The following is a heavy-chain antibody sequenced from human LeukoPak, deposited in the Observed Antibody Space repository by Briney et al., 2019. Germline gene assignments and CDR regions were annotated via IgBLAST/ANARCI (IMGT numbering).Heavy chain of an antibody. CDR1: GGSISSGGYF. CDR3: AALSGYSGYDWFSHFDY. D-gene: IGHD5-12*01. Sequence: PSQTLSLTCTVSGGSISSGGYFWSWIRQHPGKDLEWIGYIYYTGSTYYNPSLKSRVTISVDTSKNQFSLSLSSVTAADTAVYYCAALSGYSGYDWFSHFDYWGQGTLVTVSS. V-gene: IGHV4-31*03. CDR2: IYYTGST. J-gene: IGHJ4*02.